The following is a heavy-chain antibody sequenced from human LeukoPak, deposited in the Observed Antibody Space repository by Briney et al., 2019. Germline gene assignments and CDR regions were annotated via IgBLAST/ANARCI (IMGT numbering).Heavy chain of an antibody. CDR2: INHSGST. Sequence: MASETLSLTCAVYGGSFSGYYWSWIRQPPGKGLEWIGEINHSGSTNYNPSLKSRVTISVDTSKNQFSLKLSSVTAADTAVYYCARRGSSGWYYWGQGTLVTVSS. CDR1: GGSFSGYY. V-gene: IGHV4-34*01. CDR3: ARRGSSGWYY. J-gene: IGHJ4*02. D-gene: IGHD6-19*01.